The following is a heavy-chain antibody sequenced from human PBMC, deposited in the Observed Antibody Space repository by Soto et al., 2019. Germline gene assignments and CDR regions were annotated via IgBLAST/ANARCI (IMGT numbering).Heavy chain of an antibody. D-gene: IGHD3-16*02. V-gene: IGHV4-34*01. J-gene: IGHJ6*02. CDR2: INHSGST. CDR1: GGSFSGYY. Sequence: SETLSLTCAVYGGSFSGYYWSWIRQPPGKGLEWIGEINHSGSTNYNPSLKSRVTISVDTSKNRFSLKLSSVTAADTAVYYCARRVGVILSFYYYGMDVWGQGTTVTVSS. CDR3: ARRVGVILSFYYYGMDV.